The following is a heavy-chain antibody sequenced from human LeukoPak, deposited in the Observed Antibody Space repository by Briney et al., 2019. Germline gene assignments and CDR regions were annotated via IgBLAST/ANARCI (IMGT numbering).Heavy chain of an antibody. CDR1: GGPFSGYY. CDR3: ARGRGYSYGYRY. V-gene: IGHV4-34*01. D-gene: IGHD5-18*01. CDR2: INHSGST. J-gene: IGHJ4*02. Sequence: SEALSLTCAVYGGPFSGYYWSWIRQPPGKGLEWIGEINHSGSTNYNPSLKSRVTISVDTSKNQFSLKLSSVTAADTAVYYCARGRGYSYGYRYWGQGTLVTVSS.